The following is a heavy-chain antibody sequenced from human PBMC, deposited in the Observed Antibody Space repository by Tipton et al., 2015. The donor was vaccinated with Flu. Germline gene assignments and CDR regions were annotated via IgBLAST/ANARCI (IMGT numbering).Heavy chain of an antibody. Sequence: SLTRTVSGGSISSYYWSWIRQPPGKGLEWIGYIYYSGSTNYNPSLKSRVTISVDTSKNQFSLKLSSVTAADTAVYYCAMGDGDSDYWGQGTLVTVSS. D-gene: IGHD4-17*01. J-gene: IGHJ4*02. CDR2: IYYSGST. CDR3: AMGDGDSDY. V-gene: IGHV4-59*01. CDR1: GGSISSYY.